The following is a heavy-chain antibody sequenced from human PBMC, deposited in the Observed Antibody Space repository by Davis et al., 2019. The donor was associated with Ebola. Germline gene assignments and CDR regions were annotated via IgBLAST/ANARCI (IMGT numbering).Heavy chain of an antibody. Sequence: EGSLRLSCAASGFTFSNYAMSWVRQAPGKGLEWVASISASDGTIKYAESVKGRFTISRDNSKSTLYLQMNSLRGEDTAVYYCAKARVDSGSNPIFDYWGRGTLVTVSS. CDR1: GFTFSNYA. D-gene: IGHD1-26*01. J-gene: IGHJ4*02. CDR3: AKARVDSGSNPIFDY. CDR2: ISASDGTI. V-gene: IGHV3-23*01.